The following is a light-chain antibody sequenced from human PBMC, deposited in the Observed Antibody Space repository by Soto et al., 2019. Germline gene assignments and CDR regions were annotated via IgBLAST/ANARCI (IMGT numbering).Light chain of an antibody. Sequence: QSVLTQPASVSGSPGQSITISCTGTNSDVGAYNYVSWYQQHPGKAPKLMIYDVTNRPSGVFNRFSGSKSGNTASLTISGLQAEDEADYYCSSYTSSSTLVFGTGTKVTVL. V-gene: IGLV2-14*03. J-gene: IGLJ1*01. CDR3: SSYTSSSTLV. CDR1: NSDVGAYNY. CDR2: DVT.